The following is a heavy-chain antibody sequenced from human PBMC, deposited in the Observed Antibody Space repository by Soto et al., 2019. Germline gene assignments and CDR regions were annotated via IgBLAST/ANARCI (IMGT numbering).Heavy chain of an antibody. CDR1: GFSISSGYY. D-gene: IGHD3-9*01. CDR2: IYHSGST. V-gene: IGHV4-38-2*01. Sequence: SETLSLTCGVSGFSISSGYYWGFIRQPPGKGLEWIGSIYHSGSTYYNPSLKGRVTISVDTSKNQFSLKLSSVTAADTAVYYCARRPYGTDWTGYFDQWGQGTLVTVSS. CDR3: ARRPYGTDWTGYFDQ. J-gene: IGHJ4*02.